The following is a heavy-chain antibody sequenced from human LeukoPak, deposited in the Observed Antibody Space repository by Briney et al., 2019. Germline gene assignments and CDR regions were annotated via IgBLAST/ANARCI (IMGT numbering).Heavy chain of an antibody. D-gene: IGHD3-9*01. CDR1: GFTFSSYA. V-gene: IGHV3-23*01. CDR3: ATLVFDSSGYSYFDY. J-gene: IGHJ4*02. CDR2: NSGSADNT. Sequence: GGSLRLSCAASGFTFSSYAMSWVPQAPGGGAEGLSANSGSADNTYYADSVKGLFTISRDNSKNTLYLQMNSLRAEDTAVHYCATLVFDSSGYSYFDYWGPGTLVTVSS.